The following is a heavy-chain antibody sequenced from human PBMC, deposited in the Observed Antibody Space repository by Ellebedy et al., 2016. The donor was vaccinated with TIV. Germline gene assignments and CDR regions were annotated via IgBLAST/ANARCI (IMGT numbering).Heavy chain of an antibody. Sequence: SVKVSXKASRGTFSSNALSWVRQAPGEGLEWMGGIIPILGTPNFAQNFQGRLTMTRDTSTSTVYMELSSLRSEDTAVFYCARELPSSYYFDYWGQGTLVTVSS. V-gene: IGHV1-69*10. CDR2: IIPILGTP. J-gene: IGHJ4*02. CDR1: RGTFSSNA. CDR3: ARELPSSYYFDY. D-gene: IGHD2-15*01.